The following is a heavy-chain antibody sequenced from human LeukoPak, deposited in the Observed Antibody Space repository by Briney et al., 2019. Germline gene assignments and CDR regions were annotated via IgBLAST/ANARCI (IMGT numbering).Heavy chain of an antibody. J-gene: IGHJ4*02. CDR1: GFVFGDYN. D-gene: IGHD3-10*01. CDR3: TRGPKYPYGPEFDY. V-gene: IGHV3-49*04. Sequence: GGSLRLSCTASGFVFGDYNMNWVRQAPGKRLEWVGYIRSKTHDGTADYAASVKGRFTISRDDSENIAYLQMTSLKSEDTAVYYCTRGPKYPYGPEFDYWGQGALVTVS. CDR2: IRSKTHDGTA.